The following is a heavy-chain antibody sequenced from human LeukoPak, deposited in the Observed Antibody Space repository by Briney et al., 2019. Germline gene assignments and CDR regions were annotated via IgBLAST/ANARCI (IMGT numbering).Heavy chain of an antibody. CDR3: AREDSSAFYYYGMDV. J-gene: IGHJ6*02. D-gene: IGHD3-22*01. CDR2: IYSGGST. V-gene: IGHV3-66*01. CDR1: GFTVSSNY. Sequence: GGSLRLSCAASGFTVSSNYMSWVRQAPGKGLEWVSVIYSGGSTYYADSVKGRFTISRDNSKNTLYLQMNSLRAEDTAVYYCAREDSSAFYYYGMDVWGQGTTVTVSS.